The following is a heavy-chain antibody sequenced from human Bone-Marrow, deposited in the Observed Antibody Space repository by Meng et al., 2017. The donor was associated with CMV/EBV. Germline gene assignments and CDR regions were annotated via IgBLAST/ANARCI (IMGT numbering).Heavy chain of an antibody. CDR2: IIPIFGTA. CDR1: GGTFSSYA. Sequence: SVKVSCKASGGTFSSYAISCVRQAPGQGLEWMGGIIPIFGTANYAQKFQGRVTITTDESTSPAYMELSSLRSEDTAVYYCARSVGHQIYYYGMDDWGQGTTVTVSS. J-gene: IGHJ6*02. V-gene: IGHV1-69*05. CDR3: ARSVGHQIYYYGMDD.